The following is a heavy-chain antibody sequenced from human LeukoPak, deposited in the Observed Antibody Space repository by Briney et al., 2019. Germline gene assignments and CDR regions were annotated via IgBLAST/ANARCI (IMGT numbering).Heavy chain of an antibody. D-gene: IGHD3-3*01. J-gene: IGHJ4*02. V-gene: IGHV3-23*01. CDR3: AKIMSYDFWSGYYNNYFDY. Sequence: GSLRLSCAASGFTFSSYATSWVRQAPGKGLEWVSAISGSGGSTYYADSVKGRFTISRDNSKNTLYLQMNSLRAEDTAVYYCAKIMSYDFWSGYYNNYFDYWGQGTLVTVSS. CDR1: GFTFSSYA. CDR2: ISGSGGST.